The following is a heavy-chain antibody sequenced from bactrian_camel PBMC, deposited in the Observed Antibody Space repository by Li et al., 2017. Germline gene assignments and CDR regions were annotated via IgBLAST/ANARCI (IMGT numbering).Heavy chain of an antibody. CDR3: AADTGGRYGDNWYVVRPGSFGY. D-gene: IGHD6*01. Sequence: VQLVESGGGLVQPGGSLRLSCAASGFTIGSHDMNWVRQAPGKGLEWVSCINEELDGSTYYADSVKGRFTISRDNAKNTLYLQMNNLKPEDTAMYYCAADTGGRYGDNWYVVRPGSFGYWGQGTQVTVS. J-gene: IGHJ6*01. CDR1: GFTIGSHD. CDR2: INEELDGST. V-gene: IGHV3S40*01.